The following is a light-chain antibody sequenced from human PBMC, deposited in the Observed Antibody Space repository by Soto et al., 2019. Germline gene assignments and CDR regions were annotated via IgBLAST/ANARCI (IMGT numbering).Light chain of an antibody. CDR3: QQYNNWPPNT. CDR1: HSVSSS. J-gene: IGKJ4*01. V-gene: IGKV3-15*01. Sequence: EIVLTQSPATLSVSPGEKATLSCRASHSVSSSLAWYQQKPGQAPRLLIYGASTRATGIPARFSGSGSGTEFTLTISSLQSEDFAVYYCQQYNNWPPNTFGGGTKVDIK. CDR2: GAS.